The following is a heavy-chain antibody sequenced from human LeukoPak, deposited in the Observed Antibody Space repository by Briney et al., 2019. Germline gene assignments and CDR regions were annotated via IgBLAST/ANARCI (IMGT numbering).Heavy chain of an antibody. V-gene: IGHV4-39*01. CDR3: VRHISTNTGYFDS. D-gene: IGHD5-24*01. Sequence: PSETLSLTCTVSGGSIKSHSYYWGWIRQPPGKGLEWIGSVYYDGTSYSNPSLKTRVGVFVDTSRDQFSLDLDFVTAADTALYYCVRHISTNTGYFDSCGQGTLVSVSS. J-gene: IGHJ4*02. CDR2: VYYDGTS. CDR1: GGSIKSHSYY.